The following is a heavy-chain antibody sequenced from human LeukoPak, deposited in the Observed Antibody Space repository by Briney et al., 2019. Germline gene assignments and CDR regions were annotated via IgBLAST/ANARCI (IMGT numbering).Heavy chain of an antibody. D-gene: IGHD2-8*02. CDR3: ARRFNTGVDY. CDR2: IYYSGST. V-gene: IGHV4-39*01. J-gene: IGHJ4*02. Sequence: SETLSLTCTVSGRSISSSSYYWGWIRQPPGKGLEWIGSIYYSGSTYYNPSLKSRVTISVDTSKNQFSLKLSSVTAADTAVYYCARRFNTGVDYWGQGTLVTVSS. CDR1: GRSISSSSYY.